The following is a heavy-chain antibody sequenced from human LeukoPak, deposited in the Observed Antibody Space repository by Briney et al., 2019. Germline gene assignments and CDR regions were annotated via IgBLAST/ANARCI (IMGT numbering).Heavy chain of an antibody. Sequence: SETLSLTCTVSGYSINGGYYWGWIRQPPGKGLEWIGIIYHSGTTYSNPSLKSRVTISVDTSKNQFSLKLSSVTAEDTAVYYCARGAYSYVGYFDYWGQGTLVTVSS. CDR2: IYHSGTT. CDR1: GYSINGGYY. CDR3: ARGAYSYVGYFDY. D-gene: IGHD5-18*01. V-gene: IGHV4-38-2*02. J-gene: IGHJ4*02.